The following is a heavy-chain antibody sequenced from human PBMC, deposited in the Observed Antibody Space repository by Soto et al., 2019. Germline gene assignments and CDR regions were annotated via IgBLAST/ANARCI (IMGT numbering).Heavy chain of an antibody. D-gene: IGHD1-26*01. CDR2: IDPSDSYT. Sequence: GESLKISCKGSGYSFTSYWISWVRQMPGKGLEWMGRIDPSDSYTNYSPSFQGHVTISADKSISTAYLQWSSLKASDTAMYYCARLKGGSSPYYYYGMDVWGQGTTVTVSS. CDR1: GYSFTSYW. V-gene: IGHV5-10-1*01. CDR3: ARLKGGSSPYYYYGMDV. J-gene: IGHJ6*02.